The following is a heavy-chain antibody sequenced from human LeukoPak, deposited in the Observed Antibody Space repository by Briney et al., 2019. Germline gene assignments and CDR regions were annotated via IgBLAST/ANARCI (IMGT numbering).Heavy chain of an antibody. J-gene: IGHJ4*02. Sequence: GGSLRLSCAASGFTFSDYYMSWIRQAPGKGLEWVSYISSSSSYRNYADSVKGRFTISRGNAKNSLYLQMNSLRAEDTAVYYCATGSIVGATTFDYWGQGTLVTVSS. D-gene: IGHD1-26*01. CDR3: ATGSIVGATTFDY. CDR1: GFTFSDYY. CDR2: ISSSSSYR. V-gene: IGHV3-11*06.